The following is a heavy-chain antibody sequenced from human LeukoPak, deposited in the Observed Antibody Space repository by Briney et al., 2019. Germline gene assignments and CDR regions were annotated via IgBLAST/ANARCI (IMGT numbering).Heavy chain of an antibody. J-gene: IGHJ6*03. CDR1: GGSFSGYY. Sequence: KPSETLSLTCAVYGGSFSGYYWSWIRQPPGKGLEWIGEINHSGSTNYNPSLKSRVTLTVDTSKNQFSLKLSAVSAAETAVYYCERRRLWPYYYMDVWGKGTTVTVSS. V-gene: IGHV4-34*01. CDR2: INHSGST. D-gene: IGHD5-24*01. CDR3: ERRRLWPYYYMDV.